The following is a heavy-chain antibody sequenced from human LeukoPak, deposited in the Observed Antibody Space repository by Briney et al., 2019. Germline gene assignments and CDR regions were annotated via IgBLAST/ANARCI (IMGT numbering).Heavy chain of an antibody. V-gene: IGHV3-30-3*01. CDR1: GFTFSSYA. J-gene: IGHJ6*02. CDR2: ISYDGSNK. D-gene: IGHD3-10*01. Sequence: GGSLRLSCAASGFTFSSYAMHWVRQAPGKGLEWVAVISYDGSNKYYADSVKGRFTISRDNAKNSLYLQMNSLRAEDTAFYYCAKDMEVSGSLSGGMGVWGQGTTVTVSS. CDR3: AKDMEVSGSLSGGMGV.